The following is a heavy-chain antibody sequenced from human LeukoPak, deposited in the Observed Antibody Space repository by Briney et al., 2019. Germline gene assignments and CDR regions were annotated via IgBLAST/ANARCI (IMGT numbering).Heavy chain of an antibody. CDR3: TTGPVTRSSYNWKNDY. V-gene: IGHV3-15*01. J-gene: IGHJ4*02. CDR2: IKSKTDGGTT. CDR1: GFTFSNAW. Sequence: GGSLRLSCAASGFTFSNAWMSWVRQAPGKGLEWVGRIKSKTDGGTTDYAAPVKGGFTISRDDSKNTLYLQMNSLKTEDTAVYYCTTGPVTRSSYNWKNDYWGQGTLVTVSS. D-gene: IGHD1-20*01.